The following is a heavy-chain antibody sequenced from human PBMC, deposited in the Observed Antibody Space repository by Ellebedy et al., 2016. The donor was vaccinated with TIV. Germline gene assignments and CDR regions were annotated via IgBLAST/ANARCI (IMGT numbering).Heavy chain of an antibody. CDR2: MNSDGSTI. J-gene: IGHJ4*02. CDR3: ARAGWYRFDY. Sequence: GGSLRLSCAASGFTLSSYWMHWVRRAPGKGPVWVSRMNSDGSTINYADSVKGRFTISRENAKNTLYLQMDSLTAEDTAVYYCARAGWYRFDYWGQGTLVTVSS. CDR1: GFTLSSYW. V-gene: IGHV3-74*01. D-gene: IGHD6-19*01.